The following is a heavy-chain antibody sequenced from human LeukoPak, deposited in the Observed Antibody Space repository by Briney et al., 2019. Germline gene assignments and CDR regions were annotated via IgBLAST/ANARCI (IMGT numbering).Heavy chain of an antibody. J-gene: IGHJ3*01. Sequence: SETLSLTCTVSDGSISSYYWGWIRQPPGKGLEWIGSIYYSGNAYYNPSLKSRVTISVDTSKNQFSLKLTSVTAADTAVYYCAHFKGGSFDFWGQGTMVTVSS. CDR2: IYYSGNA. CDR3: AHFKGGSFDF. V-gene: IGHV4-59*05. D-gene: IGHD1-26*01. CDR1: DGSISSYY.